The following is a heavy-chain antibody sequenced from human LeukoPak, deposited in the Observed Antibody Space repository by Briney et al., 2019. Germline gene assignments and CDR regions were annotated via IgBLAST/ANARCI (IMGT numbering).Heavy chain of an antibody. D-gene: IGHD3-22*01. CDR1: GFTFKTYD. J-gene: IGHJ4*02. Sequence: GGSLRLSCAASGFTFKTYDMIWVRQAPGKGLEWVSSSSAGRPFYADSVKGRFTISRDDSTNMVYLQMNRLKVEDTAVYYCAKSQRGYYDHYFDYWGQGTLVTVSS. CDR2: SSAGRP. V-gene: IGHV3-23*01. CDR3: AKSQRGYYDHYFDY.